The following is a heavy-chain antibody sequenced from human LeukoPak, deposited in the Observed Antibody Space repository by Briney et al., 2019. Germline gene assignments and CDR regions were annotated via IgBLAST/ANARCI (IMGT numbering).Heavy chain of an antibody. CDR3: ARGDAPTYYYDTSGYSVGDY. D-gene: IGHD3-22*01. CDR2: IKVNSGGT. J-gene: IGHJ4*02. CDR1: GYTFTGYY. V-gene: IGHV1-2*02. Sequence: ASVKVSCTASGYTFTGYYMHWVRQAPGQGLEWMGWIKVNSGGTNYAQKFQGRVTMTRDTSISTAYMELSRLRSDDTAVYYCARGDAPTYYYDTSGYSVGDYWGQGSLVTVSS.